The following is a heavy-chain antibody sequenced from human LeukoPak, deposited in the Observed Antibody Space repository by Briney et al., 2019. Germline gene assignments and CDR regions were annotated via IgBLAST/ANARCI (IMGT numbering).Heavy chain of an antibody. CDR3: ARSDLSTITAGPFNY. J-gene: IGHJ4*02. V-gene: IGHV1-18*01. D-gene: IGHD5-24*01. Sequence: ASVKVSCKASGYTLTNYGITWVRQAPGQGLEWMGWISGYQGSTKYAQNFQGRVTMTIDTSTSTAYMDLRSLRSDDTAIYFCARSDLSTITAGPFNYWGQGTLVAVSS. CDR1: GYTLTNYG. CDR2: ISGYQGST.